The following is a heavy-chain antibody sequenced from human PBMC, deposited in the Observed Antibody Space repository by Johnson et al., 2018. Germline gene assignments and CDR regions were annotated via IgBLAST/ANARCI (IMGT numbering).Heavy chain of an antibody. V-gene: IGHV3-30*03. CDR2: LSYDGSNN. Sequence: QVQLVQAGGGVVQPGRSLRLSCAASGFTFSSYGMHWVRQAPGTGLEWVAVLSYDGSNNYYADSVKGRFTISRDNSKNTLYLQMNSLKTEDTAVYYCTTTERPILRFLEWPPGIYMDVWGKGTTVTVSS. CDR3: TTTERPILRFLEWPPGIYMDV. D-gene: IGHD3-3*01. CDR1: GFTFSSYG. J-gene: IGHJ6*03.